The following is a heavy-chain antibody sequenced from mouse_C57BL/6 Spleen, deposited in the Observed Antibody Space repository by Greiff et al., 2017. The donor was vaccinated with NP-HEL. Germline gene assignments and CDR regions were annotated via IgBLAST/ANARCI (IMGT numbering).Heavy chain of an antibody. CDR2: IYPSDSET. J-gene: IGHJ3*01. CDR3: ASLGRGTWFAY. Sequence: VQLQQPGAELVRPGSSVKLSCKASGYTFTSYWMDWVKQRPGQGLEWIGNIYPSDSETHYNQKFKDKATLTVDKSSSTAYMQLSSLTSEDSAVYYCASLGRGTWFAYWGQGTLVTVSA. CDR1: GYTFTSYW. V-gene: IGHV1-61*01. D-gene: IGHD4-1*01.